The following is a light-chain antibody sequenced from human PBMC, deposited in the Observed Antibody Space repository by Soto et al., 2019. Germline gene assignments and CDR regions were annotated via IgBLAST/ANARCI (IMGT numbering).Light chain of an antibody. J-gene: IGKJ1*01. V-gene: IGKV1-5*01. CDR2: DAS. CDR3: QQYHSYWT. Sequence: DFQMTQSPSTLSASVGDRVTITCRASQNIRSRLAWFQQKPGKAPKLLIYDASSLESGVPQRFSGSGSGTEFTLTISSLQTEDFSTYYCQQYHSYWTVGQGTKVDIK. CDR1: QNIRSR.